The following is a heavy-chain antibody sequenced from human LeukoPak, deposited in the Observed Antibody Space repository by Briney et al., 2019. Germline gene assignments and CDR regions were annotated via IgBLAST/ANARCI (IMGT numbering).Heavy chain of an antibody. V-gene: IGHV3-23*01. Sequence: PGGTLRLSCAASGFTFSTYAMSWVRQAPGKGLEWVSSISGGGETTHYAESVKGRFTISRDDSKNTAYLQMNSLKTEDTAVYYCTSSYSTSPHWGQGTLVTVSS. J-gene: IGHJ1*01. CDR3: TSSYSTSPH. CDR2: ISGGGETT. D-gene: IGHD2/OR15-2a*01. CDR1: GFTFSTYA.